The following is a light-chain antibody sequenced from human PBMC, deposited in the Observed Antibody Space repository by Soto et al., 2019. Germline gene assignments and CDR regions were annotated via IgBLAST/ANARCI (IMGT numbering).Light chain of an antibody. CDR2: KVS. CDR3: MQGKHWLYT. Sequence: DIVMTQSPLSLPVTLGQSASISCRSSQSLLYSDGDTYLSWFQQRPGQSPRRLIYKVSKRDSGVPDRVVGSGSGSVFTLKITRVQADDVGLYYCMQGKHWLYTFGQGTKVEI. CDR1: QSLLYSDGDTY. V-gene: IGKV2-30*01. J-gene: IGKJ2*01.